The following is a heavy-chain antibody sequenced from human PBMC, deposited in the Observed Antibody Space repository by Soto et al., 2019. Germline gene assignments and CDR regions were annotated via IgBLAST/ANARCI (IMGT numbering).Heavy chain of an antibody. CDR1: GYTFTGYY. Sequence: QVQLVQSGTEVKRPGDSVKVSCKASGYTFTGYYVHWVRQAPGQGLEWMGWINPNSGDTYLAQRFQGRVNMNRDTSIGTAYIELRGLTSEDTAEYYCAKGGAIVAAGTRVYLYNAMDVWGQGTTVTVSS. D-gene: IGHD1-26*01. CDR3: AKGGAIVAAGTRVYLYNAMDV. J-gene: IGHJ6*02. V-gene: IGHV1-2*02. CDR2: INPNSGDT.